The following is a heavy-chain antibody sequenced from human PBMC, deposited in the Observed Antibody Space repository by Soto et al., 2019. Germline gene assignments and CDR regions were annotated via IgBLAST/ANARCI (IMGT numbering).Heavy chain of an antibody. CDR3: ARVVTDIVVVPAAMRYYYYGMDV. V-gene: IGHV4-30-4*01. CDR1: GGSISSGDYY. D-gene: IGHD2-2*01. CDR2: IYYSGST. J-gene: IGHJ6*02. Sequence: QVQLQESGPGLVKPSQTLSLTCTVSGGSISSGDYYWCWIRQPPGKGLEWIGYIYYSGSTYYNPSLKSRVTISVDTSKNQFSLKLSSVTAEDTAVYYCARVVTDIVVVPAAMRYYYYGMDVWGQGTTVTVSS.